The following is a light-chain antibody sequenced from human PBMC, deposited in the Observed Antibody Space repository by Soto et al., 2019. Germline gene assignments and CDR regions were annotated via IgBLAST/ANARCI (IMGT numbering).Light chain of an antibody. CDR3: SSYTSTSVLEV. J-gene: IGLJ1*01. CDR1: SSDVGGHYF. CDR2: DVS. V-gene: IGLV2-14*03. Sequence: QSALTQPASVSGSPGQSGTISCTGTSSDVGGHYFVSWYQHHPGKAPKLIISDVSNRPSGVSNRFSGSKSGNTASLTISGLQAEDEADYYCSSYTSTSVLEVFGTGTKVTVL.